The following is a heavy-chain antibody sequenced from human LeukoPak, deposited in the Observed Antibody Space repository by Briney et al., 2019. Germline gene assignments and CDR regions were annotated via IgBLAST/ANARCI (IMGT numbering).Heavy chain of an antibody. D-gene: IGHD1-26*01. J-gene: IGHJ4*02. V-gene: IGHV1-46*03. CDR2: INPTGGTT. CDR3: ARGAGATTSFDY. Sequence: ASVKVSCKASGYNFTSYYMHWVRQAPGQGLEWLEIINPTGGTTTYAQKFQGRVTMTRDTSTNTVYMELSSLRSEDTAVYYCARGAGATTSFDYWGQGTMVTASS. CDR1: GYNFTSYY.